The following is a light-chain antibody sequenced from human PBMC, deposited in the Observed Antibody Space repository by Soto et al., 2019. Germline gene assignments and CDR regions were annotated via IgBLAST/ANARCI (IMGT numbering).Light chain of an antibody. V-gene: IGKV3-20*01. CDR3: QQYGSSPPWT. Sequence: EIVLTQSPGTLSLSPGERATLSCGASQSVSSSYLVWYQQKPGQAPRLLIYAASSRATGIPDRFRGSGSGTDFTLTISRLEPEAFAVYYCQQYGSSPPWTFGQGTKVEIK. CDR1: QSVSSSY. CDR2: AAS. J-gene: IGKJ1*01.